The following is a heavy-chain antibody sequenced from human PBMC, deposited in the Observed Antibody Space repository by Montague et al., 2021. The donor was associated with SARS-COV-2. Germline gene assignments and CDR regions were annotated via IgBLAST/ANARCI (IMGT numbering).Heavy chain of an antibody. J-gene: IGHJ3*02. CDR3: ARAISHWFRGAFDI. CDR2: IYHSGST. D-gene: IGHD3-10*01. CDR1: GGSISSSNW. V-gene: IGHV4-4*02. Sequence: SETLSLTCAVSGGSISSSNWWSWVRQPPGKGPEWIGEIYHSGSTNYNPSLKSRVTISVDKSKNQFSLKLSSVTAADTAVYYCARAISHWFRGAFDIWGQGTMVTVSS.